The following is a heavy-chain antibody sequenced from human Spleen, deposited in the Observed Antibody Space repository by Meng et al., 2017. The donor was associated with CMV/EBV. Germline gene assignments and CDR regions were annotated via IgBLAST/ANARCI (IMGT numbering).Heavy chain of an antibody. CDR2: IRSDGSST. J-gene: IGHJ6*02. CDR3: ARDRLSPFYDSGSGAHATTHGVDV. V-gene: IGHV3-74*03. D-gene: IGHD3-3*01. Sequence: GESLKISCAASGFTLRSYWMHWVRQIPGKGLVWVSRIRSDGSSTTYADSVKGRFTISRDNTKNTVHLQMNSLRVEDTAIYYCARDRLSPFYDSGSGAHATTHGVDVWGQGTTVTVS. CDR1: GFTLRSYW.